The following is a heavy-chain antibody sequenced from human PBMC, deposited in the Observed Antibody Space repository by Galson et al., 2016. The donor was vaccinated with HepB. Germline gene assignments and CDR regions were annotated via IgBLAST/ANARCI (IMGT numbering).Heavy chain of an antibody. V-gene: IGHV1-69*13. Sequence: SVKVSCKASGGSFSRYAISWVRQAPGQGLEWMGGIIPIYGTTNYAQRFQGRVTITADEPTTTAYMELSSLKSEDTAVYYCAGVNSMYYSDVGGDNKAWFDPWGQGTVVTVSS. CDR1: GGSFSRYA. D-gene: IGHD3-22*01. CDR3: AGVNSMYYSDVGGDNKAWFDP. J-gene: IGHJ5*02. CDR2: IIPIYGTT.